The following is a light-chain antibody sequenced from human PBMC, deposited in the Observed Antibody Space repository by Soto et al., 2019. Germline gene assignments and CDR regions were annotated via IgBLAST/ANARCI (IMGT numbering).Light chain of an antibody. CDR1: QSVSSY. J-gene: IGKJ5*01. V-gene: IGKV3-11*01. CDR3: QQRSNWLIT. CDR2: DAS. Sequence: EIVLTQPPATLSLSPGERATLSCRASQSVSSYLAWYQQKPGQAPRLLIYDASNRATGIPARFSGSGSGTDFTLTIGSLEPEDFAVYYCQQRSNWLITFGQGTRLEIK.